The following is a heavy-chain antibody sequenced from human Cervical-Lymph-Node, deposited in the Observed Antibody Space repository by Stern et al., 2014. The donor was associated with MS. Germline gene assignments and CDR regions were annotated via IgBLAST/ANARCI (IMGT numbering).Heavy chain of an antibody. CDR1: GASISTVGYY. J-gene: IGHJ4*02. V-gene: IGHV4-31*03. D-gene: IGHD3-16*01. CDR2: ISYIGST. CDR3: ARSDRLWGSFDY. Sequence: QLQLQESGPGLVKPSQTLSLTCTVSGASISTVGYYWSWIRQHPGKGLEWIGYISYIGSTYYNTSLKSRVSISVDTSKNQFSLNLSSVTAADTALYYCARSDRLWGSFDYWGQGTLVTVSS.